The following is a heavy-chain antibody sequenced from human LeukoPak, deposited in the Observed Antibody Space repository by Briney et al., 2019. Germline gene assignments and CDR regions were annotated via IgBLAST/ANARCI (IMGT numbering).Heavy chain of an antibody. D-gene: IGHD1-26*01. V-gene: IGHV5-51*01. J-gene: IGHJ4*02. CDR1: GYSFTNYW. Sequence: GESLKISCKGSGYSFTNYWIGWVRQMPGKGLEWMGIIYPGDSDATYSPSFQGQVTILADKSISTAYLQWSSLKASDTAMYYCARRAGGGSYFATTYFFDYWGQGTLVTVSS. CDR2: IYPGDSDA. CDR3: ARRAGGGSYFATTYFFDY.